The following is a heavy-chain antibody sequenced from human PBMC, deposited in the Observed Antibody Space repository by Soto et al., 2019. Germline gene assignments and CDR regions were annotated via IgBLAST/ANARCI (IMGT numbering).Heavy chain of an antibody. CDR1: GFTFTSYA. CDR3: AKIYRSCTYTNCYSRSPPDS. CDR2: VTNTGGIT. J-gene: IGHJ5*01. Sequence: EVQLLQSGGGLVQPGGSLRLSCVASGFTFTSYAMTWVRQLPGKGLEWVSSVTNTGGITHYANSVKGRFTISRDNSKNTLYLQMNSLRAEGTAMYYCAKIYRSCTYTNCYSRSPPDSWGQGTLVTVSA. D-gene: IGHD2-15*01. V-gene: IGHV3-23*01.